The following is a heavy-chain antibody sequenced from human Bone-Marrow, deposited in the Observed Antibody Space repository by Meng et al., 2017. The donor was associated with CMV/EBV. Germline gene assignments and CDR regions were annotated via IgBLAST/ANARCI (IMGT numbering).Heavy chain of an antibody. CDR3: AKERPYYDFWRGYSYYYGMDV. Sequence: GGSLRLSCAASGFTFSSYGMHWVRPAPGKGLEWVSAISGSGGSTYYADSVKGRFTISRDNSKTTLYLQIYSLRAEDTAVYYCAKERPYYDFWRGYSYYYGMDVGGQGTTVTVSS. J-gene: IGHJ6*02. CDR2: ISGSGGST. V-gene: IGHV3-23*01. CDR1: GFTFSSYG. D-gene: IGHD3-3*01.